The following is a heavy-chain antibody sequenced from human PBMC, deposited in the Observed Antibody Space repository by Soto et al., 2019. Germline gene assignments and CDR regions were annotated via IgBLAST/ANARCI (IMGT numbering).Heavy chain of an antibody. CDR3: ARDLGYYDSSGYYVLGY. V-gene: IGHV3-33*01. D-gene: IGHD3-22*01. CDR1: GFTFSSYG. Sequence: QVQLVESGGGVVQTGRSLRLSCAASGFTFSSYGMHWVRQAPGKGLEWVAVIWYDGSNKYYADSVKGRFTISRDNSKNTLYLQMNSLRAEDTAVYYCARDLGYYDSSGYYVLGYWGQGTLVTVSS. J-gene: IGHJ4*02. CDR2: IWYDGSNK.